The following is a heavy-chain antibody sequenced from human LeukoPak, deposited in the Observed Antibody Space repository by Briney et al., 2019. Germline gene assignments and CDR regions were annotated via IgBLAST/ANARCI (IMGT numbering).Heavy chain of an antibody. CDR3: ARRRTIFGVVIDYFDY. D-gene: IGHD3-3*01. CDR1: GGSISSSSYY. CDR2: IYYSGST. V-gene: IGHV4-39*01. J-gene: IGHJ4*02. Sequence: SETLSLTCTVSGGSISSSSYYWGWIRQPPGKGLEWIGSIYYSGSTYYNPSLKSRVTISVDTSKNQFSLKLSSVTAADTAVYYCARRRTIFGVVIDYFDYWGQGTLVTVSS.